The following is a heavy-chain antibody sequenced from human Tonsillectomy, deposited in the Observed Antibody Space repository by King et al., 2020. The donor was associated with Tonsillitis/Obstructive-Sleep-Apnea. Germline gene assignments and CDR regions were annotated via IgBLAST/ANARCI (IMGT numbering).Heavy chain of an antibody. CDR1: GFTFSNAW. J-gene: IGHJ4*02. V-gene: IGHV3-15*01. CDR3: TSRTIFGVVIIDY. CDR2: IKSKTDGGTT. D-gene: IGHD3-3*01. Sequence: VQLVESGGGLVKPGGSLRLSCAASGFTFSNAWMSWVRQAPGKGLEWVGRIKSKTDGGTTDYAQPVKGRFTISRDDSKNTLYLQMNSLKTEDTAVYYCTSRTIFGVVIIDYWGQGTLVTVSS.